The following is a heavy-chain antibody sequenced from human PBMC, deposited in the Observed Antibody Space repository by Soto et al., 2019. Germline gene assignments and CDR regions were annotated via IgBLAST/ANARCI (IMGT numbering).Heavy chain of an antibody. V-gene: IGHV4-39*01. CDR3: ATARWIQLWLGSY. CDR1: GGSISSSSYY. CDR2: IYYSGST. D-gene: IGHD5-18*01. J-gene: IGHJ4*02. Sequence: SETLSLTCTVSGGSISSSSYYWGWIRQPPGKGLEWIGSIYYSGSTYYNPSLKSRVTISVDTSKNQFSLKLSSVTAADTAVYYCATARWIQLWLGSYWGQGTLVTVSS.